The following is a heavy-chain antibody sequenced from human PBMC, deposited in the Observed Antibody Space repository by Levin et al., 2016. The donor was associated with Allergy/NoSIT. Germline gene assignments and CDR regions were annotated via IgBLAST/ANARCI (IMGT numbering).Heavy chain of an antibody. J-gene: IGHJ3*02. D-gene: IGHD3-22*01. Sequence: GESLKISCAASGFTFSSYAMSWVRQAPGKGLEWVSAISGSGGSTYYADSVKGRFTISRDNSKNTLYLQMNSLRAEDTAVYYCAKDCRVTMIVVVIGTDAFDIWGQGTMVTVSS. V-gene: IGHV3-23*01. CDR1: GFTFSSYA. CDR3: AKDCRVTMIVVVIGTDAFDI. CDR2: ISGSGGST.